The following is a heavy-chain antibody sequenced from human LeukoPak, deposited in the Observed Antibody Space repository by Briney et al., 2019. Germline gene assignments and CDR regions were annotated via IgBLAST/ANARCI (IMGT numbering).Heavy chain of an antibody. J-gene: IGHJ4*02. CDR2: IYNSGNT. CDR3: ARDQEHTHGRTLGY. Sequence: SETLFLTCTVSGGSISTYYWSWIRQPPGKGLEWIGYIYNSGNTKYNPSLKSRVTISVDTSKNQFSLKLSSVTAADTAVYYCARDQEHTHGRTLGYWGQGTLVTVSS. V-gene: IGHV4-59*01. CDR1: GGSISTYY. D-gene: IGHD1/OR15-1a*01.